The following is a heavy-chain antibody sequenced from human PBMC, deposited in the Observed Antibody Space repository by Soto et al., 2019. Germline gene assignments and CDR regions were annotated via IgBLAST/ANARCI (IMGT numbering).Heavy chain of an antibody. CDR3: AKDCLTQYSSPA. CDR1: GCTFSSYA. V-gene: IGHV3-23*01. Sequence: GGSLRLSCAASGCTFSSYAMSWVLQAPGKGLEWVSAISGSGGSTYYADSVKGRFTISRDNSKNTLYLQMNSLRAEDTAVYYGAKDCLTQYSSPAWGQGTLVTVA. CDR2: ISGSGGST. J-gene: IGHJ4*02. D-gene: IGHD6-6*01.